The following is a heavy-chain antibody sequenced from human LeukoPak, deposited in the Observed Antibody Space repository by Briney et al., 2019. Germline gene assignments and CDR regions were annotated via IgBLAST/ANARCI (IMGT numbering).Heavy chain of an antibody. D-gene: IGHD6-19*01. V-gene: IGHV3-21*01. CDR3: ARMGSGWHYYYYYMDV. CDR1: GFTFSSYS. CDR2: ISSSSSYI. J-gene: IGHJ6*03. Sequence: GGSLRLPCAASGFTFSSYSMNWVRQAPGKGLEWVSSISSSSSYIYYADSVKGRFTISRDNAKNSLYLQMNSLRAEDTAVYYCARMGSGWHYYYYYMDVWGKGTTVTISS.